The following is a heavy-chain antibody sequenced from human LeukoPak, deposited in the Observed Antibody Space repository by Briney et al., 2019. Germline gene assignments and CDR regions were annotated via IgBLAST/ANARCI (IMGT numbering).Heavy chain of an antibody. D-gene: IGHD2-2*02. V-gene: IGHV3-30*01. CDR2: ISYDGSNK. CDR1: GFTFSSYA. CDR3: ASEVVPAAILTPFDY. Sequence: PGGSLRLSCAASGFTFSSYAMHWVRQAPGKGLGWVAVISYDGSNKYYADSVKGRFTISRDNSKNTLYLQMNSLRAEDTAVYYCASEVVPAAILTPFDYWGQGTLVTVSS. J-gene: IGHJ4*02.